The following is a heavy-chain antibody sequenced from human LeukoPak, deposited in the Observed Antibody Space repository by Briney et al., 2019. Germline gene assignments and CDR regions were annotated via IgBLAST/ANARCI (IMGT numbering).Heavy chain of an antibody. J-gene: IGHJ4*02. Sequence: GGSLRLSCAASGFTFSDYYMSWIRQAPGKGLEWVSYIRGSGTTIFYAHSVTGRFTISRDNAKNSLYLQMNSLRAEDTAVYYCARFAGSGSYYIDYWGQGTLITVSS. D-gene: IGHD3-10*01. CDR3: ARFAGSGSYYIDY. V-gene: IGHV3-11*01. CDR2: IRGSGTTI. CDR1: GFTFSDYY.